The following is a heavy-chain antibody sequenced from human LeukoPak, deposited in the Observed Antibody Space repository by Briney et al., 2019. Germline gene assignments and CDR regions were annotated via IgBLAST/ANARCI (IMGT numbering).Heavy chain of an antibody. Sequence: SETLSLTCTVSGGPISSSSYYWGWIRQPPGKGLEWIGSIYYSGSTYYNPSLKSRVTISVDTSKNQFSLKLSSVTAADTAVYYCARGMVRGPPGYWGQGTLVTVSS. D-gene: IGHD3-10*01. CDR2: IYYSGST. J-gene: IGHJ4*02. CDR3: ARGMVRGPPGY. CDR1: GGPISSSSYY. V-gene: IGHV4-39*01.